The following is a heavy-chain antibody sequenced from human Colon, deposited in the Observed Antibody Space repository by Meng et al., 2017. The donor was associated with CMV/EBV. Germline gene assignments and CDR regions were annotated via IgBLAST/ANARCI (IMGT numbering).Heavy chain of an antibody. CDR3: ARGVYGMDV. V-gene: IGHV3-23*01. Sequence: GGSLRLSCAASGFTFNVFAINWVRQAPGKGLEWVSAISGGGTTTYYADSVKGRFTVSRDNSKNTLYLQMNSLRAEDTAVYYCARGVYGMDVWGQGTTVTVSS. CDR2: ISGGGTTT. J-gene: IGHJ6*02. CDR1: GFTFNVFA.